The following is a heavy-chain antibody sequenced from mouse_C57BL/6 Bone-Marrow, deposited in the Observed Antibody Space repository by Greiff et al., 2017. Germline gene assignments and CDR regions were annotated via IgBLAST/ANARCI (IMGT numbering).Heavy chain of an antibody. V-gene: IGHV1-81*01. CDR1: GYTFTSYG. Sequence: QVQLQQSGAELARPGASVKLSCQASGYTFTSYGISWVKQRTGPGLEWIGEIYPRSGNTYSNAKFKGKATLTADNSSGTAYMELRSLTAEDSAVYFCTRAPLYYDGLYWGQGTTLTVSS. J-gene: IGHJ2*01. CDR3: TRAPLYYDGLY. D-gene: IGHD1-1*01. CDR2: IYPRSGNT.